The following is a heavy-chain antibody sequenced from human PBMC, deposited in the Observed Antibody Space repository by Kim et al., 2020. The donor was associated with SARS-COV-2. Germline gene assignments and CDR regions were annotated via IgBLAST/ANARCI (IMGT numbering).Heavy chain of an antibody. V-gene: IGHV3-66*01. CDR2: IYSGGST. CDR1: GFTVSSNY. D-gene: IGHD3-10*01. CDR3: ASVTRVRGVIRGY. Sequence: GGSLRLSCAASGFTVSSNYMSWVRQAPGMGLEWVSVIYSGGSTYYADSVKGRFTISRDNSKNTLYLQMNSLRAEDTALYYCASVTRVRGVIRGYWGQGALVTVSS. J-gene: IGHJ4*02.